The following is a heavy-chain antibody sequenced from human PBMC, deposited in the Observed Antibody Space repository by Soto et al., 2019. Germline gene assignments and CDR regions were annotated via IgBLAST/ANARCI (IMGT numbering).Heavy chain of an antibody. CDR1: GFTFSRYA. Sequence: GGSLRLSCAASGFTFSRYALHWVRLAPGKAMEWVAALSRDGSVQYWLDSVRGRFTISRDNSNNTLYLHVNSLRPEDTGVYYCVRSRSGAVADSFDYWGQGTQVTVSS. V-gene: IGHV3-30*04. CDR2: LSRDGSVQ. CDR3: VRSRSGAVADSFDY. D-gene: IGHD3-10*01. J-gene: IGHJ4*02.